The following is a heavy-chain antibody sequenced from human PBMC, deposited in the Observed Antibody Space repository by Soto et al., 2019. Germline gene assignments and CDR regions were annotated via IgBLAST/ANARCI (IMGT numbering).Heavy chain of an antibody. CDR3: ARGLSSGWFDY. V-gene: IGHV3-21*01. CDR2: ISSTSKYI. D-gene: IGHD6-19*01. CDR1: GFTFSNYS. Sequence: VQLVQSGADVKKPGSSVKVSCQASGFTFSNYSMNWVRQAPGKGLEWVSSISSTSKYIYYADSVKGRFTISRDNAKKSLYLQMNSLRAEDTAVYYCARGLSSGWFDYWGQGTLVTVSA. J-gene: IGHJ5*01.